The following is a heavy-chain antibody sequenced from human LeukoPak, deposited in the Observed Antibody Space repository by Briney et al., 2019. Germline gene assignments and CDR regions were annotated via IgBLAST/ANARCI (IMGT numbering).Heavy chain of an antibody. J-gene: IGHJ5*02. Sequence: GRSLRLSCAASGFTFSSYGMHWVRQAPGKGLEWVAFIRYDGSNKYYADSVKGRFTISRDNSKNTLYLQMNSLRAEDTAVYYCASLDIVVVPAASGTDWFDPWGQRTLVTVSS. CDR2: IRYDGSNK. CDR1: GFTFSSYG. CDR3: ASLDIVVVPAASGTDWFDP. V-gene: IGHV3-30*02. D-gene: IGHD2-2*01.